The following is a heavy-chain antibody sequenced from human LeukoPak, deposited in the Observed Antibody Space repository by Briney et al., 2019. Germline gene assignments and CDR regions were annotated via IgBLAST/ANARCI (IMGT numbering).Heavy chain of an antibody. CDR2: IHSGGNT. CDR1: GFTFSSYS. D-gene: IGHD4-17*01. J-gene: IGHJ4*02. V-gene: IGHV3-66*02. CDR3: AREDYGDYGLFDY. Sequence: GGSLRLSCAASGFTFSSYSMNWVRQAPGKGLEWVSVIHSGGNTYYADSVKGRFTISRDNSKNTLYLQMNSLRAEDTAVYYCAREDYGDYGLFDYWGQGTLVTVSS.